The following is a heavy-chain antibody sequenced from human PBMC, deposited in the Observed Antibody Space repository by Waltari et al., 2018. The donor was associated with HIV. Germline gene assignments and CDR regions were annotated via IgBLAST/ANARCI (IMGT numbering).Heavy chain of an antibody. Sequence: QVQLVESGGGVVQSGRSLRLSCAASGFTFSSYAMHWVRQVPGKGLGWVGVISFEGKTKNYADPGKGRFNISRDNPKNAVYLQMNNLGAEGTAVYYCARDPDLGGEPGGGGAFDIWGQGTMVTVSS. CDR3: ARDPDLGGEPGGGGAFDI. CDR1: GFTFSSYA. CDR2: ISFEGKTK. J-gene: IGHJ3*02. V-gene: IGHV3-30*01. D-gene: IGHD3-16*01.